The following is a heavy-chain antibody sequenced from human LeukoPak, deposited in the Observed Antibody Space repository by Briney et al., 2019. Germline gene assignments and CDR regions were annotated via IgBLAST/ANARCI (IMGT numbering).Heavy chain of an antibody. CDR2: ISGSGGNT. CDR1: GITFSSYP. J-gene: IGHJ4*02. CDR3: ALGLLGF. Sequence: GSLRLSCATSGITFSSYPMSWVRQAPGKGLEWVPGISGSGGNTYYADSVKGRITISRDNSKNTVDLQMNSLRAEDTAVYFCALGLLGFWGQGTLVTVSS. D-gene: IGHD3/OR15-3a*01. V-gene: IGHV3-23*01.